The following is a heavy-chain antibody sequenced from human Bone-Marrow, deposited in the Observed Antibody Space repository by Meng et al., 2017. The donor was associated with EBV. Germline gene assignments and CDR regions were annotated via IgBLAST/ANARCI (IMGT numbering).Heavy chain of an antibody. CDR1: GYPFTSYD. D-gene: IGHD3-10*01. Sequence: QGPLVKSGAEVKRPGSSGKVSGKASGYPFTSYDSNWVRQAPGQGLEWMGWMNPDSGDTGYVQKFQGRVTMTRNISINTAYMDLSSLRSEDTAVYYCARDVYASGSYRSDPWGQGTLVTVSS. CDR3: ARDVYASGSYRSDP. V-gene: IGHV1-8*02. CDR2: MNPDSGDT. J-gene: IGHJ5*02.